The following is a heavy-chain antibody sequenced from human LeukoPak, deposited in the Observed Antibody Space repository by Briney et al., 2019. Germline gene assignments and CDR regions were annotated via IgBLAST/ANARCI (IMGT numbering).Heavy chain of an antibody. J-gene: IGHJ4*02. D-gene: IGHD3-10*01. CDR3: AKGRGYGSGSYYDPLDY. V-gene: IGHV3-9*01. CDR1: GFTFDDYA. Sequence: GGSLRLSCAASGFTFDDYAMHWVRQAPGKGLEWVSGISWNSGSIGYADSVKGRFTISRDNAKNSLYLQMNSLRAEDTALYYCAKGRGYGSGSYYDPLDYWGQGTLVTVSS. CDR2: ISWNSGSI.